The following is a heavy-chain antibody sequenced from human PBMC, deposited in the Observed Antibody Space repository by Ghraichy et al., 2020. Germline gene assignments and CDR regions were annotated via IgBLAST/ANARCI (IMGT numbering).Heavy chain of an antibody. D-gene: IGHD6-19*01. Sequence: ASVKVSCKASGYTFTTYGLNWVRQAPGPGLEWMGWISADSGSTNYAQRFQGRLTMTTDTSTTTAYMELRGLSLADTAVYYWARDRGGGGWNWFDAWGQGTLVTVSA. J-gene: IGHJ5*02. CDR2: ISADSGST. CDR1: GYTFTTYG. V-gene: IGHV1-18*01. CDR3: ARDRGGGGWNWFDA.